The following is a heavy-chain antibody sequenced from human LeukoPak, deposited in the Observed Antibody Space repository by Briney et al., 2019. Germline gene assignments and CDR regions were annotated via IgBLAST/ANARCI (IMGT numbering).Heavy chain of an antibody. CDR1: GGSISSYY. V-gene: IGHV4-4*07. CDR2: IYTSGST. D-gene: IGHD3-10*01. Sequence: PSETLSLTCTVSGGSISSYYWSWIRQPAGKGLEWIGRIYTSGSTNYNPSLKSRVTMSVDTSKNQFSLKLSSVTAADTAVYYCAREALWFGESSYYFDYWGQGTLVTVSS. J-gene: IGHJ4*02. CDR3: AREALWFGESSYYFDY.